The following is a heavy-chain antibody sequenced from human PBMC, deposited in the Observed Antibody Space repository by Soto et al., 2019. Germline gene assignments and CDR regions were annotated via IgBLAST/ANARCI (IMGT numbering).Heavy chain of an antibody. CDR3: AVRKTWSYVDY. CDR1: GFTFSNYA. V-gene: IGHV3-23*01. J-gene: IGHJ4*02. CDR2: IGASGDGT. D-gene: IGHD3-10*01. Sequence: EVQLLESGGGLVQPGGSLGLSCAASGFTFSNYAMSWVRQAPGKGLEWVSGIGASGDGTYYADSVKGRFIISRDNSKNTLHLQMNSLRAEDTAVYYCAVRKTWSYVDYWGQGTLVTVAS.